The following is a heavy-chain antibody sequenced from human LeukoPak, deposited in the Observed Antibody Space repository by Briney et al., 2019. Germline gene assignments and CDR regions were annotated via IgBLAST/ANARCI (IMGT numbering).Heavy chain of an antibody. Sequence: GGSLRLSCAASGFTFSNYGMHWVRQAPGKGLEWVAFIRYDGNNKYYADSVNGRFTISRDNSKNTVYLQMNSLRAEDTAVYYCARMVRGDPDYWGQGTLVTVSS. D-gene: IGHD3-10*01. J-gene: IGHJ4*02. V-gene: IGHV3-30*02. CDR2: IRYDGNNK. CDR1: GFTFSNYG. CDR3: ARMVRGDPDY.